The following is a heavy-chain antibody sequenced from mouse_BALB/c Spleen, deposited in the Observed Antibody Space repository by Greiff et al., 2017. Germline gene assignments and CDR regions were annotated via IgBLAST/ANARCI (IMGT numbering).Heavy chain of an antibody. J-gene: IGHJ2*01. V-gene: IGHV1-7*01. Sequence: QVQLQQSGAELAKPGASVKMSCKASGYTFTSYWMHWVKQRPGQGLEWIGYINPSTGYTEYNQKFKDKATLTADKSSSTAYMQLSSLTSEDSAVYYCAPYYGRYYWGQGTTLTVSS. CDR1: GYTFTSYW. D-gene: IGHD1-1*01. CDR3: APYYGRYY. CDR2: INPSTGYT.